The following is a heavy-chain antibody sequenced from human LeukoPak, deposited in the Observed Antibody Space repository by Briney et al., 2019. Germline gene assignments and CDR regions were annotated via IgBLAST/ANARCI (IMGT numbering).Heavy chain of an antibody. CDR1: GGTFSSYA. CDR3: ARDGAHSSGWLGNWFDP. CDR2: IIPIFGTA. V-gene: IGHV1-69*01. D-gene: IGHD6-19*01. J-gene: IGHJ5*02. Sequence: ASVKASCKASGGTFSSYAISWVRQAPGQGLEWMGGIIPIFGTANYAQKFQGRVTITADESTSTAYMELSSLRSEDTAVYYCARDGAHSSGWLGNWFDPWGQGTLVTVSS.